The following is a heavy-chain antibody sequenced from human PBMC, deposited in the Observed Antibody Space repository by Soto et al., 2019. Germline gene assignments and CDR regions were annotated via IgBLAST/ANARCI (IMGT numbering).Heavy chain of an antibody. Sequence: VGSLRLSCAASGFTFSSYEMNWVRQAPGKGLEWVSYISSSGSTIYYADSVKGRFTISRDNAKNSLYLQMNSLRAEDTAVYYCARDGVWILYSSQGGGSFDIWAQGTMVTVS. V-gene: IGHV3-48*03. J-gene: IGHJ3*02. CDR1: GFTFSSYE. D-gene: IGHD6-13*01. CDR2: ISSSGSTI. CDR3: ARDGVWILYSSQGGGSFDI.